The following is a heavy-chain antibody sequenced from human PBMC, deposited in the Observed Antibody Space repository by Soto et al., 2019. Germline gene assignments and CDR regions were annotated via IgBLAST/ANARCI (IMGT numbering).Heavy chain of an antibody. CDR2: INPNSGGT. Sequence: ASVKVSCKASGYTFTGYYMHWVRQAPGQGLEWMGWINPNSGGTNYAQKFQGRVTMTRDTSISTAYMELSRLRSDDTAVYYCARDYDSSSSRFGWFDPWGQGTTVTVS. J-gene: IGHJ5*02. V-gene: IGHV1-2*02. CDR3: ARDYDSSSSRFGWFDP. D-gene: IGHD6-6*01. CDR1: GYTFTGYY.